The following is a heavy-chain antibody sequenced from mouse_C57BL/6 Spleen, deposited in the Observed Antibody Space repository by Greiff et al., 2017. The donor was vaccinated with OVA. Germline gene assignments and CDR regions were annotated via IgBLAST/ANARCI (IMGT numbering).Heavy chain of an antibody. CDR3: ARDVTTVVATDYFDY. D-gene: IGHD1-1*01. CDR1: GFTFSSYA. V-gene: IGHV5-4*01. J-gene: IGHJ2*01. Sequence: DVKLVESGGGLVKPGGSLKLSCAASGFTFSSYAMSWVRQTPEKRLEWVATISDGGSYTYYPDNVKGRFTISRDNAKNNLYLQMSHLKSEDTAMYYCARDVTTVVATDYFDYWGQGTTLTVAS. CDR2: ISDGGSYT.